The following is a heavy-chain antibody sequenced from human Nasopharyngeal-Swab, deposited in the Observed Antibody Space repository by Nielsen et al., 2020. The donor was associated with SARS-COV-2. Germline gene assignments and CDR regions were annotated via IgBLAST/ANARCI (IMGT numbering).Heavy chain of an antibody. Sequence: GESLKISCAASGFTFNSYGMHWVRQAPGKGLEWVAVISYDGSNKYYADSVKGRFTISRDNSKNTLYLQMNSLRAEDTAVYYCAKGGLYYYDSSALDYWGQGTLVTVSS. V-gene: IGHV3-30*18. CDR2: ISYDGSNK. J-gene: IGHJ4*02. D-gene: IGHD3-22*01. CDR1: GFTFNSYG. CDR3: AKGGLYYYDSSALDY.